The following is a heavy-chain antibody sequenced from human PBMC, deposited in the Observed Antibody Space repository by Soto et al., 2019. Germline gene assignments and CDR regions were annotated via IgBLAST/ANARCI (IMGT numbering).Heavy chain of an antibody. CDR1: GFTFSSYA. D-gene: IGHD2-2*01. CDR3: ANDLQSSQDIVVVPAYY. Sequence: GGSLRLSCAASGFTFSSYAMSWVRQAPGKGLEWVSAIRGSGGSTYYADSVKGRFTISRDNSKNALYLQMNSLRAEDTAGYSCANDLQSSQDIVVVPAYYWGQGTLVTVSS. V-gene: IGHV3-23*01. J-gene: IGHJ4*02. CDR2: IRGSGGST.